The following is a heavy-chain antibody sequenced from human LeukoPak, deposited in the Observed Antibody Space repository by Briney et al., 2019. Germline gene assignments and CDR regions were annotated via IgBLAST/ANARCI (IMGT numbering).Heavy chain of an antibody. D-gene: IGHD3-22*01. V-gene: IGHV4-39*07. CDR2: IYYTGST. J-gene: IGHJ6*03. Sequence: KPSETLSLTGTVSGGSISSSRYDWGWIRQPPGKGREWIGSIYYTGSTYYNPSPKSGVTISGDTSKSQFSLKLGSVTAADTALYYCARNLGYDSSGYYHYYYYMDVWGKGTTVTISS. CDR1: GGSISSSRYD. CDR3: ARNLGYDSSGYYHYYYYMDV.